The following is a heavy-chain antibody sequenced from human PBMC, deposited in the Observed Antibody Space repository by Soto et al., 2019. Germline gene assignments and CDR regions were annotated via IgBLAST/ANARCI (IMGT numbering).Heavy chain of an antibody. V-gene: IGHV3-74*01. CDR2: INSDGTRT. CDR1: GFTFTNYW. CDR3: ATVATGSWDWFDP. J-gene: IGHJ5*02. Sequence: EVQLVESGGGLVQPGGSLRLSCAASGFTFTNYWMHWVRQVPGKGLVWVSRINSDGTRTTYADSVRGRFTISRDNAKNTVYLPMNSLRAEDTAVYYCATVATGSWDWFDPWGQGTLVTVSS. D-gene: IGHD1-26*01.